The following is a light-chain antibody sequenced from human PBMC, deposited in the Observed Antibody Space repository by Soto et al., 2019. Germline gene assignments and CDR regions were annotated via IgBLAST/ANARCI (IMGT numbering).Light chain of an antibody. J-gene: IGKJ1*01. V-gene: IGKV1-8*01. CDR3: QQYYSYPRT. CDR1: QGISSY. CDR2: AAS. Sequence: AIRMTQSPSSFSASTGDRVTITCRASQGISSYLAWYQQKPGKAPKLLIYAASTLQSGVPSRFSGSGSGTDLTLTISCLQSEDFPTYYCQQYYSYPRTLGQGTKVDIK.